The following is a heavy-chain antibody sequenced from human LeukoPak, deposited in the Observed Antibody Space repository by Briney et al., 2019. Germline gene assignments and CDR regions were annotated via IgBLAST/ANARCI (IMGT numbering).Heavy chain of an antibody. J-gene: IGHJ4*02. Sequence: GGSLRLSCAASGFTFSSYAMHWVRQAPGKGLEWVSAISGSGGSTYYADSVKGRFTISRDNSKNSLYLQMNSLRAEDTALYYCAKEGSSSGYFDYWGQGTLVTVSS. D-gene: IGHD6-6*01. CDR1: GFTFSSYA. V-gene: IGHV3-23*01. CDR3: AKEGSSSGYFDY. CDR2: ISGSGGST.